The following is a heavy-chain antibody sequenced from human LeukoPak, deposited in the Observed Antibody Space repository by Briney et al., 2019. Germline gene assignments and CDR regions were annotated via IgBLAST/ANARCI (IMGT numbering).Heavy chain of an antibody. CDR1: GGTFSSYA. D-gene: IGHD3-22*01. CDR3: ARSLRYYDSSALLGDY. CDR2: IIPIFGTA. Sequence: SVKVSCKASGGTFSSYAISWVRQAPGQGLEWMGGIIPIFGTANYAQKFQGRVTITADESTSTAYMELSSLRSEDTAVYYCARSLRYYDSSALLGDYWGQGTLVTVSS. V-gene: IGHV1-69*13. J-gene: IGHJ4*02.